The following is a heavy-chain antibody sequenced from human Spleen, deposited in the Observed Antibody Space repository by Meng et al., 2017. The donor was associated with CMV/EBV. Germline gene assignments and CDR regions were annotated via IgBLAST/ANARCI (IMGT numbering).Heavy chain of an antibody. V-gene: IGHV4-39*07. J-gene: IGHJ4*02. D-gene: IGHD3-10*01. CDR2: IYYSGST. CDR3: ARGVRGVTKMYYFDY. CDR1: GGSISSSSYY. Sequence: SETLSLTCTVSGGSISSSSYYWGWIRQPPGKGLEWIGSIYYSGSTYYNPSLKSRVTISVDTSKNQFSLKLSSVTAADTAVYYCARGVRGVTKMYYFDYWGQGTLVTVSS.